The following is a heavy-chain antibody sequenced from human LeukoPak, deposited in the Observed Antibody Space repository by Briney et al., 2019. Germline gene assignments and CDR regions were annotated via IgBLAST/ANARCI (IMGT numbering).Heavy chain of an antibody. CDR1: GFTFDDYA. Sequence: GGSLRLSCAASGFTFDDYAMHWVRQAPGKGLEWVSGISWNSGSIGYADSVKGRFTISRDNAKNSLYLQMNSLRAEDMALYYCAKAQGGSGWYGPNWYFDLWGRGTLVPVSS. CDR2: ISWNSGSI. D-gene: IGHD6-19*01. CDR3: AKAQGGSGWYGPNWYFDL. V-gene: IGHV3-9*03. J-gene: IGHJ2*01.